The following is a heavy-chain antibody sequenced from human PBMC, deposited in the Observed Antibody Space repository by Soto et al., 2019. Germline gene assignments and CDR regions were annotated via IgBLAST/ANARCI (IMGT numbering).Heavy chain of an antibody. CDR2: IIPIFGTA. J-gene: IGHJ4*02. CDR3: ARAPLNPFVYGDYGSAYFDY. D-gene: IGHD4-17*01. Sequence: QVQLVQSGAEVKKPGSSVKVSCKASGGTFSSYAISWVRQAPGQGLEWMGGIIPIFGTANYAQKFQGRVTITADESTSTAYMELSSLRSEDTDVYYCARAPLNPFVYGDYGSAYFDYWGQGTLVTVSS. V-gene: IGHV1-69*12. CDR1: GGTFSSYA.